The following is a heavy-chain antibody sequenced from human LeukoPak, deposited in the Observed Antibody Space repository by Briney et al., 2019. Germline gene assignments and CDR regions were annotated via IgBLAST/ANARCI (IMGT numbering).Heavy chain of an antibody. Sequence: ETLSLTCTVSGGSISSYYWSWIRQPPGKGLEWVSAISGSGGSTYYADSVKGRFTISRDNSKNTLYLQMNSLRAEDTAVYYCAKDRSGYYGKDDYWGQGTLVTVSS. D-gene: IGHD3-22*01. CDR2: ISGSGGST. CDR3: AKDRSGYYGKDDY. CDR1: GGSISSYY. V-gene: IGHV3-23*01. J-gene: IGHJ4*02.